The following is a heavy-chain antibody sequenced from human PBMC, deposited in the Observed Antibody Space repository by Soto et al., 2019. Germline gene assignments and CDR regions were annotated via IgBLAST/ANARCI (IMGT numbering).Heavy chain of an antibody. J-gene: IGHJ6*02. CDR1: GYSFSTYS. V-gene: IGHV1-3*01. CDR2: INGANGNT. D-gene: IGHD1-1*01. CDR3: ARGKGMEENYYYHGMDV. Sequence: QVQVVQSGAVVKKPGASVKVSCKASGYSFSTYSMHWVRQAPGQGLEWMGWINGANGNTRYSQKFKDRVSISRDTPASTGYMELSSLRSEDTAVYYCARGKGMEENYYYHGMDVWGPGTTVIVSS.